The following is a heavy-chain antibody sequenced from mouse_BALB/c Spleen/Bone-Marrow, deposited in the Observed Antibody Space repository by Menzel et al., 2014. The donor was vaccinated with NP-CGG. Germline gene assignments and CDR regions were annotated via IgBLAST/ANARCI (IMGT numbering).Heavy chain of an antibody. V-gene: IGHV1-7*01. J-gene: IGHJ3*01. D-gene: IGHD1-1*02. CDR2: INPSTGYT. CDR3: ARYGGGSCDGFAY. CDR1: GYTFTCFW. Sequence: VQLQQSGAELAKPGASVKMPCKAFGYTFTCFWLHWGKQRPGQGLEWIGYINPSTGYTEYNQKFKDKATLTADKSSSRAYMQLSSLTSEDSAVYYCARYGGGSCDGFAYWGQGTLVTVSA.